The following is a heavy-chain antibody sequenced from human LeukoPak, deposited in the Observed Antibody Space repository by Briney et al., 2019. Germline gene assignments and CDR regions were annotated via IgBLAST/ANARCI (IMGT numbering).Heavy chain of an antibody. CDR2: ISSSSSYI. CDR3: ARSIPGYTGHDY. Sequence: GGSLRLSCAASGFTFSSYSMNWVRQAPGKGVEWVSSISSSSSYIYYADSVKGRFTISRDNAKNSLYLQMNSLRAEDTAVYYCARSIPGYTGHDYWGQGTLATVSS. CDR1: GFTFSSYS. D-gene: IGHD1-14*01. V-gene: IGHV3-21*01. J-gene: IGHJ4*02.